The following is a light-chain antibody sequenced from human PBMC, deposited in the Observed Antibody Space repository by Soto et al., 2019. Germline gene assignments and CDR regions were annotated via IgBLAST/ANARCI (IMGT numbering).Light chain of an antibody. CDR2: DVS. CDR1: SSDVGGYNY. Sequence: QSVLTQPASVSGSPGQSITISCTGTSSDVGGYNYVSWYQQHPGKVPKLMIYDVSNRPSGVSNRVSGPKSGNTASLTISGLQADDDADYYCSSYTSGSTPVVFGGGTKVTVL. V-gene: IGLV2-14*01. J-gene: IGLJ2*01. CDR3: SSYTSGSTPVV.